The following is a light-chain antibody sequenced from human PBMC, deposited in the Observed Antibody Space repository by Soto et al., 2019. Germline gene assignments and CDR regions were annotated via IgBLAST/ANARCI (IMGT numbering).Light chain of an antibody. J-gene: IGLJ1*01. V-gene: IGLV2-14*01. Sequence: QSALTQPASVSGSPGQSSTISCTGTSSDVGGYNYVSWYQQHPGKAPQLMIYDVSNRPSGVSNRFSGSKSGNTASLTISGLQAEDEADYYCSSYTSSSLYVFGTGTKLTVL. CDR3: SSYTSSSLYV. CDR1: SSDVGGYNY. CDR2: DVS.